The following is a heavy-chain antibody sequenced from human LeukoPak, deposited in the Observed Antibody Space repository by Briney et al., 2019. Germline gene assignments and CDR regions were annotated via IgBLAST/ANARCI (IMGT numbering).Heavy chain of an antibody. D-gene: IGHD3-3*01. Sequence: SETLSLTCAVYGGSFSGYYWSWIRQPPGKGLEWIGEINHSGSTNCNPSLKSRVTISVDTSKNQFSLKLSSVTAADTAVYYCARALYPFGVAYMDVWGKGTTVTVSS. CDR2: INHSGST. CDR1: GGSFSGYY. J-gene: IGHJ6*03. V-gene: IGHV4-34*01. CDR3: ARALYPFGVAYMDV.